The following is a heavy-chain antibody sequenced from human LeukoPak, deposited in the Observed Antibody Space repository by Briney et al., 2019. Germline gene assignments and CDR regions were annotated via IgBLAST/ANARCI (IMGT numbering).Heavy chain of an antibody. V-gene: IGHV3-23*01. J-gene: IGHJ4*02. CDR3: ARDNRSSY. Sequence: GGSLRLSCAASGFTFSSYGMSWVRQAPGKGLEWVSAISGSGGSTYYADSVKGRFTISRDNAKNTLYLQMNSLRAEDTAVYYRARDNRSSYWGQGTLVTVSS. CDR2: ISGSGGST. D-gene: IGHD1-14*01. CDR1: GFTFSSYG.